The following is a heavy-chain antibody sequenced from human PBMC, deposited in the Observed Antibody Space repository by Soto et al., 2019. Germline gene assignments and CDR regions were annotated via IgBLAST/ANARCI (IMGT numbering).Heavy chain of an antibody. CDR2: TNPYNGNT. CDR1: GYTFTSYG. Sequence: QVQLVQSGVEVKKPGASVKVSCKASGYTFTSYGISWVRQAPGQGLEWMGWTNPYNGNTNYAQKLQGRVTMTTDISTSTAYMELRSLRSDDTAVYYCTRDPVGGNWFDPWGQGTLVTVSS. D-gene: IGHD1-26*01. J-gene: IGHJ5*02. V-gene: IGHV1-18*01. CDR3: TRDPVGGNWFDP.